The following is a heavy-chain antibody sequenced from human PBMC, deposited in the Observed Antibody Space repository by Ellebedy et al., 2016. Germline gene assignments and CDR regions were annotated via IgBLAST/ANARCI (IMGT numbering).Heavy chain of an antibody. V-gene: IGHV3-15*01. Sequence: GESLKISXAASGFTFANAWMTWIRQAPGKGLEWVGRIKSKSDGGTTDYAVPVKGRFSISRDDSKNTFFLQMNRLEIEDTAVYYCTTVTSVAVRWGQGTRVTVSS. CDR2: IKSKSDGGTT. D-gene: IGHD6-19*01. J-gene: IGHJ4*02. CDR1: GFTFANAW. CDR3: TTVTSVAVR.